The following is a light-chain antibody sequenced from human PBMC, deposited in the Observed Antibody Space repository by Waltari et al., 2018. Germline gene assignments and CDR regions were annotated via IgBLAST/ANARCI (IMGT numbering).Light chain of an antibody. V-gene: IGLV4-69*01. Sequence: EKGPLVVMKGKSDGSNSKGDGSPDRFSGSSSGAERCLSIASLRSEDEADYYCQTGGQGTWVFGGGTKLTVL. CDR2: GKSDGSN. J-gene: IGLJ3*02. CDR3: QTGGQGTWV.